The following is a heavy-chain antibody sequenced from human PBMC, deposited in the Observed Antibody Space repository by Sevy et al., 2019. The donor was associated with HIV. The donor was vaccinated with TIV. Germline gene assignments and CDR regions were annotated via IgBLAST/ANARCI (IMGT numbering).Heavy chain of an antibody. CDR2: IKSKTDGGTT. CDR3: NLGGLYCSGGSCYSEGFDS. J-gene: IGHJ4*02. V-gene: IGHV3-15*01. D-gene: IGHD2-15*01. Sequence: GGSLRLSCAAFGFTFTNAWMSWVRQAPGKGLEWVGRIKSKTDGGTTDYAAPVKGRFTSPRDDSKNTLYLHMNSLKTEDTAVYYCNLGGLYCSGGSCYSEGFDSWGQGTLVTVSS. CDR1: GFTFTNAW.